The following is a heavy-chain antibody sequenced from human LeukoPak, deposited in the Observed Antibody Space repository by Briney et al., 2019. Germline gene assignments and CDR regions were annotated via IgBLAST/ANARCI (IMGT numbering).Heavy chain of an antibody. V-gene: IGHV5-51*01. J-gene: IGHJ4*02. CDR2: IYPGGSDT. Sequence: GESLKISCKGSGYSFTSYWIGWVRQMPGKGLEWMGIIYPGGSDTRYSPSFQGQVTISADKSISTAYLQWSSLKASDTAMYYCARPDGYSSSWYVSPFDYWGQGTLVTVSS. D-gene: IGHD6-13*01. CDR3: ARPDGYSSSWYVSPFDY. CDR1: GYSFTSYW.